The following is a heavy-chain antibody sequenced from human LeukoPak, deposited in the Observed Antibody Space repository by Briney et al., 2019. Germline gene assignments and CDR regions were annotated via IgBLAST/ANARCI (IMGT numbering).Heavy chain of an antibody. CDR1: GGTFSSYA. CDR3: ARMRDCSGGSCYYDSDY. CDR2: IIPIFGTA. J-gene: IGHJ4*02. Sequence: LVKVSCKASGGTFSSYAISWVRQAPGQGLEWMGGIIPIFGTANYAQKFQGRVTITADESTSTAYMELSSLRSEDTAVYYCARMRDCSGGSCYYDSDYWGQGTLVTVSS. V-gene: IGHV1-69*13. D-gene: IGHD2-15*01.